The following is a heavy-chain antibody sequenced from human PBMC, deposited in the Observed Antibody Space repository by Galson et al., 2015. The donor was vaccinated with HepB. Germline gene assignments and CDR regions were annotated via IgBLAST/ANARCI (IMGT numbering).Heavy chain of an antibody. CDR3: ASKSEYYYGHDAFDI. CDR2: ISYDGSNK. D-gene: IGHD3-10*01. Sequence: SLRLSCAASGFTFSSYAMQWVRQAPGKGLEWVAVISYDGSNKYYADSVKGRFTISRDNSKNTLYLQMNSLRAEDTAVYYCASKSEYYYGHDAFDIWGQGTMVTVSS. J-gene: IGHJ3*02. V-gene: IGHV3-30-3*01. CDR1: GFTFSSYA.